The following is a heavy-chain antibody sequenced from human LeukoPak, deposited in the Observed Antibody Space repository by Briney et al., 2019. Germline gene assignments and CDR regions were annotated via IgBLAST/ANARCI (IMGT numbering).Heavy chain of an antibody. Sequence: SETLSLTCTVSGGSISSSSYYWGWIRQPPGKGLEWIGSIYYSGSTYYNPSLKSRVTISVDTSKNQFSLKLSSVTAADTAVYYCARSYYDFWSGYPVYWGQGTLVTVSS. CDR1: GGSISSSSYY. CDR2: IYYSGST. D-gene: IGHD3-3*01. CDR3: ARSYYDFWSGYPVY. V-gene: IGHV4-39*07. J-gene: IGHJ4*02.